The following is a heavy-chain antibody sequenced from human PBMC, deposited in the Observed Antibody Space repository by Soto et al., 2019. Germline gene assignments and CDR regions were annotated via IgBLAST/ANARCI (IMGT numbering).Heavy chain of an antibody. Sequence: SETLSLTCTVSGDSMTISDFLWGWVRQPPGKGLEWIGGIYKSGLANYNPSLRRRATMSVDTSRNQLFLNVTSVTAADTAIYYCASTVYAHWAFDVWGQGKLVTVSS. CDR3: ASTVYAHWAFDV. V-gene: IGHV4-39*01. D-gene: IGHD2-2*01. CDR2: IYKSGLA. J-gene: IGHJ3*01. CDR1: GDSMTISDFL.